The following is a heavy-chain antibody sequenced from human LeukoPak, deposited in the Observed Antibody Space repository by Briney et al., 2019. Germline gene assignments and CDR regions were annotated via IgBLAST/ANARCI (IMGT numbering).Heavy chain of an antibody. CDR2: INPNSGGT. V-gene: IGHV1-2*02. CDR3: ARGSITTMIVVVISPVGY. D-gene: IGHD3-22*01. J-gene: IGHJ4*02. Sequence: ASVKVSCKASGYTFTGYYMHWVRQAPGQGLEWMGWINPNSGGTNYAQKFQGRVTMTRDTSISTAYMELSRLRSDDTAVYHCARGSITTMIVVVISPVGYWGQGTLVTVSS. CDR1: GYTFTGYY.